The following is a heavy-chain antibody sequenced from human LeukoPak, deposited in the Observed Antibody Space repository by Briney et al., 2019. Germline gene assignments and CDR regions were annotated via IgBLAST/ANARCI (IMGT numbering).Heavy chain of an antibody. CDR1: GFNFSSYA. Sequence: GGSLRLSRAASGFNFSSYAMSWVRQAPGKGLEWVSAISGSGGSTYYADSVKGRFTISRDNSKSTLYLQMNSLRAEDTAVYYCAKGRSGPYYYYGMDVWGQGTTVTVSS. J-gene: IGHJ6*02. D-gene: IGHD1-26*01. CDR3: AKGRSGPYYYYGMDV. CDR2: ISGSGGST. V-gene: IGHV3-23*01.